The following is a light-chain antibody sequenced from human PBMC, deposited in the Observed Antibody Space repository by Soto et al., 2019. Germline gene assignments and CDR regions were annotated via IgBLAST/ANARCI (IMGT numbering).Light chain of an antibody. CDR3: CSYAGTSTFYV. CDR1: SSDVGSYDL. CDR2: EGT. J-gene: IGLJ1*01. Sequence: QSVLTQPASVSGSPGQSITISCTGTSSDVGSYDLVSWYQQHPGKAPNFIIFEGTKRPSGVSNRFSGSKSGNTASLTISGLQAEDEADYYCCSYAGTSTFYVFGTGTKVTVL. V-gene: IGLV2-23*01.